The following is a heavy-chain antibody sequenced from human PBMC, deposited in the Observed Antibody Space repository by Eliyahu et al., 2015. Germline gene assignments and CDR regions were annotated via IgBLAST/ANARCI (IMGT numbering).Heavy chain of an antibody. CDR2: IWYDGSNK. V-gene: IGHV3-33*01. CDR1: GFTFSSYG. J-gene: IGHJ3*02. CDR3: ARDDSSGYYYPDDAFDI. Sequence: QVQLVESGGGVVQPGRSLRLSCAASGFTFSSYGMHWVRQAPGKGLEWVAVIWYDGSNKYYADSVKGRFTISRDNSKNTLYLQMNSLRAEDTAVYYCARDDSSGYYYPDDAFDIWGQGTMVTVSS. D-gene: IGHD3-22*01.